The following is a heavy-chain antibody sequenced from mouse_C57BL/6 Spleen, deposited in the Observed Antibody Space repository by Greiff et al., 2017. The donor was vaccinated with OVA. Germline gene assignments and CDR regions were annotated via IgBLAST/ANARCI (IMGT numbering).Heavy chain of an antibody. Sequence: VQLQQPGAELVKPGASVKVSCKASGYTFTSYWMHWVKQRPGPGLEWIGRIHPSDSDTNYNQKFKGKATLTVDKSSSTAYMQLSSLTSEDSAVYYCAPAYSNDWYFEVWGTGTTVTVSS. CDR1: GYTFTSYW. CDR2: IHPSDSDT. V-gene: IGHV1-74*01. D-gene: IGHD2-5*01. CDR3: APAYSNDWYFEV. J-gene: IGHJ1*03.